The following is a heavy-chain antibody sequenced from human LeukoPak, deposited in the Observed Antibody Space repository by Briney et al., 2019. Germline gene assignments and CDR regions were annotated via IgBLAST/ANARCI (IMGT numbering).Heavy chain of an antibody. D-gene: IGHD2-2*01. CDR1: GGSISSYY. CDR2: IYYSGST. Sequence: SETLSLTCTVSGGSISSYYWGWIRQPPGKGLEWIGSIYYSGSTYYNPSLKSRVTISVDTSKNQFSLKLSSVTAADTAVYYCAYHYCSSTSCYDGYYWGQGTLVTVSS. V-gene: IGHV4-39*01. CDR3: AYHYCSSTSCYDGYY. J-gene: IGHJ4*02.